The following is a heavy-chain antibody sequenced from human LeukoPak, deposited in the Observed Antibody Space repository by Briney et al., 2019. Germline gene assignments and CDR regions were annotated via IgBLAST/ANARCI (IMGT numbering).Heavy chain of an antibody. J-gene: IGHJ4*02. D-gene: IGHD2-15*01. V-gene: IGHV3-72*01. CDR1: GFPFSNYY. Sequence: PGGSLRPSCAASGFPFSNYYMDWVRQAPGQGLEWVGRIRNKASRYTTEYAASVKGRFTISRDDSKNSLYLQMNSLKTEDTAVYYCAGSVSGTWPYWGQGTLVTVSS. CDR2: IRNKASRYTT. CDR3: AGSVSGTWPY.